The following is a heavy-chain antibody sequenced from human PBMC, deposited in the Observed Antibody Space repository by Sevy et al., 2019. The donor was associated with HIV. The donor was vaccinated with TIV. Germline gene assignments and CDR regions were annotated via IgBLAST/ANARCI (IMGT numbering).Heavy chain of an antibody. J-gene: IGHJ6*02. V-gene: IGHV3-23*01. D-gene: IGHD6-25*01. CDR2: MSGRGDSR. Sequence: GGSLRLSCVVSGFRFGSHAMSWVRQAPGKGLEWVSGMSGRGDSRGYADSVKGRSTISRDNSKDTLYLEMKSLRLEDTAIYYCAKGGSGGIDHYGMDVWGQGTTVTVSS. CDR1: GFRFGSHA. CDR3: AKGGSGGIDHYGMDV.